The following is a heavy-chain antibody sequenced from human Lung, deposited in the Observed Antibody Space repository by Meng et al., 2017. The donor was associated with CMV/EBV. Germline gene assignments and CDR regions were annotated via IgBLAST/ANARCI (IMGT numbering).Heavy chain of an antibody. CDR3: TSLYRDV. J-gene: IGHJ4*02. Sequence: GGSLRLSCAASGFSFSNYWMHWVRQAPGKGLVWVSRININGRTTNYADSVKGRFTISRDNAKNTLYLQMNSLRAEDAGVYYCTSLYRDVWAQGTLVTVSS. V-gene: IGHV3-74*01. D-gene: IGHD3-16*02. CDR1: GFSFSNYW. CDR2: ININGRTT.